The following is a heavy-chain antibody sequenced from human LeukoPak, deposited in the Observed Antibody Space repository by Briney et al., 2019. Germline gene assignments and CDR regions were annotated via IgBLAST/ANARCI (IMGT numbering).Heavy chain of an antibody. D-gene: IGHD6-6*01. CDR3: VRASYHFDH. V-gene: IGHV3-30-3*01. CDR1: RFTFSSYA. Sequence: GSLRLSCAASRFTFSSYALHWVRQAPGKGLEWVAVISFDGSKKYYADSVKGRFTISRDNSNNTLYLQMNSLRVEDTAVYYCVRASYHFDHWGQGTLVTVSS. CDR2: ISFDGSKK. J-gene: IGHJ4*02.